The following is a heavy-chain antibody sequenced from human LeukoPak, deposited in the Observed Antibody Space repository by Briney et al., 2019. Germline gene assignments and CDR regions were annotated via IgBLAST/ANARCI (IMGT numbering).Heavy chain of an antibody. CDR2: VYYSGST. CDR3: ARASSSWVSDY. V-gene: IGHV4-59*01. CDR1: GGSLSGFY. Sequence: SETLSLTCTVSGGSLSGFYWSWIRQPPGAGLEWIGYVYYSGSTTYNPSLKSRVTISVDTSKNQFSLRLGSVTAADTAVYYCARASSSWVSDYWGQGTLVTVSS. J-gene: IGHJ4*02. D-gene: IGHD6-13*01.